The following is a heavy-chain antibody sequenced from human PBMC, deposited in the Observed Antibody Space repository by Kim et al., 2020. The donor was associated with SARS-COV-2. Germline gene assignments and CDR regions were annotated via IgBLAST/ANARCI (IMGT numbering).Heavy chain of an antibody. Sequence: GGSLRLSCAASGFTFDDYAMHWVRQAPGKGLEWVSGISWNSGSIGYADSVKGRFTISRDNAKNSLYLQMNSLRAEDTALYYCAKAVSRGYSYGLDYWGQGTLVTVSS. CDR3: AKAVSRGYSYGLDY. CDR1: GFTFDDYA. D-gene: IGHD5-18*01. CDR2: ISWNSGSI. V-gene: IGHV3-9*01. J-gene: IGHJ4*02.